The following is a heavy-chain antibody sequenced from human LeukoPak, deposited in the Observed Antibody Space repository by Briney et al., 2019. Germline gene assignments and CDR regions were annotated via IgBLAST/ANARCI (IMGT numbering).Heavy chain of an antibody. Sequence: SQTLSLTCTVSGGSLSSGDYYWSWIRQPPGKGLEWIGYIYYSGSTYYNPSLKSRVTISVDTSKNQFSLKLSSVTAADTAVYYCARVWVGATIFDRRAPDWYGMDVWGQGTTVTVSS. CDR3: ARVWVGATIFDRRAPDWYGMDV. V-gene: IGHV4-30-4*01. J-gene: IGHJ6*02. CDR1: GGSLSSGDYY. CDR2: IYYSGST. D-gene: IGHD3-3*01.